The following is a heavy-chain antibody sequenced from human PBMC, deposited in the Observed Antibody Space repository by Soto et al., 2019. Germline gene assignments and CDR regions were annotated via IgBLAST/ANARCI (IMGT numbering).Heavy chain of an antibody. CDR1: GFTFSGYA. Sequence: GGSLRLSCTASGFTFSGYAMSWVRQSPGKDLEWVSGISWNTGSIGYADSVKGRFTISRDNAKNSLYLQMNSLRAEDTALYYCAKDKWEVSYYFDYWGQGTLVTVSS. D-gene: IGHD3-16*02. CDR3: AKDKWEVSYYFDY. J-gene: IGHJ4*02. V-gene: IGHV3-9*01. CDR2: ISWNTGSI.